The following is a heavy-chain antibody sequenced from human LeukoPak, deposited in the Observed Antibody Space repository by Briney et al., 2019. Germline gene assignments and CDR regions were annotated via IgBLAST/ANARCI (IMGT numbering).Heavy chain of an antibody. Sequence: SQTLSLTCTVSGGSISSGGYYWSWIRQPPGKGLEWIGYIYHSGSTYYNPSLKSRVTISVDTSKKQFSLKVTSVTAADTAVYYCAREMIWGMNWFDPWGQGTLVTVSS. V-gene: IGHV4-30-2*01. CDR2: IYHSGST. D-gene: IGHD3-16*01. CDR3: AREMIWGMNWFDP. J-gene: IGHJ5*02. CDR1: GGSISSGGYY.